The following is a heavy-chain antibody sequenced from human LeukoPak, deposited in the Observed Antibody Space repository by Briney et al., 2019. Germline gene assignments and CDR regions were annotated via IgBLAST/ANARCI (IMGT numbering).Heavy chain of an antibody. CDR1: GFTFSSYA. Sequence: AGGSLRLSCAASGFTFSSYAMSWVRQAPGKGLEWVSAISGSGGSTYYADSVKGRFTISRDNSKNTLYLQMNSLRAEDTAVYYCAKMDGYFSLPGEGGYYGMDVWGQGTTVTVSS. D-gene: IGHD3-22*01. CDR3: AKMDGYFSLPGEGGYYGMDV. CDR2: ISGSGGST. J-gene: IGHJ6*02. V-gene: IGHV3-23*01.